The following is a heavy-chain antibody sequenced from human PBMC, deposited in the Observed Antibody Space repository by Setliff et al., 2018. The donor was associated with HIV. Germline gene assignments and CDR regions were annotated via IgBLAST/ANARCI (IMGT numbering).Heavy chain of an antibody. CDR1: GFILSDYY. V-gene: IGHV3-23*01. Sequence: GGSLRLSCATSGFILSDYYMDWVRQAPGKGLEWVSALSTSGDSTYYADSVKGRFTISRDNSKNTLYLQMNSLRAEDTAVYYCAKDNTWIPNGFDYWGQGTLVTVSS. D-gene: IGHD5-18*01. J-gene: IGHJ4*02. CDR3: AKDNTWIPNGFDY. CDR2: LSTSGDST.